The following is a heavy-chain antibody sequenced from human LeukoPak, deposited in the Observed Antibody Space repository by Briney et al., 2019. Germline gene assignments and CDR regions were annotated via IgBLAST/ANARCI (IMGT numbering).Heavy chain of an antibody. CDR2: IDQDGSQK. CDR1: EFSFSKCW. V-gene: IGHV3-7*03. J-gene: IGHJ4*02. D-gene: IGHD3-10*01. CDR3: ARGNSGRNAEGGY. Sequence: GGSLRLSCAASEFSFSKCWMSWVRQAPGKGLEWVANIDQDGSQKQYMDSVKGRFTISRDNAKNSLFLQMNSLRAEDTAVYYCARGNSGRNAEGGYWGQGTLVSVSS.